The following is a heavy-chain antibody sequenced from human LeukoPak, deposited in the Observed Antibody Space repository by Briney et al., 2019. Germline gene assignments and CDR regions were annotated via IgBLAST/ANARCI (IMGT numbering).Heavy chain of an antibody. D-gene: IGHD4-11*01. CDR3: ARDLDYSNVGYYFDY. V-gene: IGHV1-69*04. Sequence: ASVKVPCKASGGTFSSYAISWVRQAPGQGLEWMGRIIPILGIANYAQKFQGRVTITADKSTSTAYMELSSLRSEDTAVYYCARDLDYSNVGYYFDYWGQGTLVTVSS. CDR1: GGTFSSYA. CDR2: IIPILGIA. J-gene: IGHJ4*02.